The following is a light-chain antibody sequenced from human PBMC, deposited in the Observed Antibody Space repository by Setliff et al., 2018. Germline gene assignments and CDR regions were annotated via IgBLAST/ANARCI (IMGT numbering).Light chain of an antibody. CDR2: RSD. CDR3: AAWDASLSGPV. V-gene: IGLV1-47*01. J-gene: IGLJ2*01. Sequence: QSVLAQPPSVSGTPGQRVSISCSGSGSNIGNNYVCWYQRLPGAAPKPLVHRSDQRPSGVPDRFSGSKSGTSASLTISGLRSEDEADYFCAAWDASLSGPVFGGGTKGTVL. CDR1: GSNIGNNY.